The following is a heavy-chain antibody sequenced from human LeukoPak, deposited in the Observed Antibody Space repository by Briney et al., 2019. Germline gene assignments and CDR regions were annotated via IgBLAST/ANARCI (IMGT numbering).Heavy chain of an antibody. D-gene: IGHD4-23*01. J-gene: IGHJ5*02. CDR1: GGTFSSYA. V-gene: IGHV1-69*04. CDR3: ARGPRGYGGNSNWFDP. CDR2: IIPILGIA. Sequence: SVKVSCKASGGTFSSYAIGWVRQAPGQGLEWMGRIIPILGIANYAQKFQGRVTITADKFTSTAYMGLSSLRSEDTAVYYCARGPRGYGGNSNWFDPWGQGTLVTVSS.